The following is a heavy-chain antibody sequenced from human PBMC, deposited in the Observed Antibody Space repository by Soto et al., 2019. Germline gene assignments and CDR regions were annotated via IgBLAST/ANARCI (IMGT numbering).Heavy chain of an antibody. Sequence: QVQLQESGPGLVKPSQTLSLTCTVSGGSISSGGYYWSWIRQHPGKGLEWIGYIYYSGSTYYNPSLQSRGTISVDPSKDQFSLTLSSVTAAAAAVYYCARAGEEYYYDSSGYYLGHWFDPWGQGTLFTVSS. D-gene: IGHD3-22*01. CDR1: GGSISSGGYY. J-gene: IGHJ5*02. CDR3: ARAGEEYYYDSSGYYLGHWFDP. V-gene: IGHV4-31*03. CDR2: IYYSGST.